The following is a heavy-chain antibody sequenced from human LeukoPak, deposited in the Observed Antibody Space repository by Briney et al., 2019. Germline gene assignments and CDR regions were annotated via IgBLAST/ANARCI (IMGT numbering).Heavy chain of an antibody. D-gene: IGHD6-13*01. CDR2: IYYSGST. CDR3: ARPGYSSSWRYFDY. J-gene: IGHJ4*02. CDR1: GGSISSSSYY. V-gene: IGHV4-39*01. Sequence: SETLSLTCTVSGGSISSSSYYWGWIRQPPGKGLEWIGNIYYSGSTYYNPSLKSRVTISVDTSKNQFSLKLSSVTAADTAVYYCARPGYSSSWRYFDYWGQGAPVTVSS.